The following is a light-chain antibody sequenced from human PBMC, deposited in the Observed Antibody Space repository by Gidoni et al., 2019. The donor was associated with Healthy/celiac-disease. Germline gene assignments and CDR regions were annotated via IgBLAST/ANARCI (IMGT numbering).Light chain of an antibody. V-gene: IGLV2-14*01. CDR3: SSYTSSSTLV. CDR2: EVS. CDR1: SSDVGGYTY. Sequence: SALTETASESGSPGQSITISCTGTSSDVGGYTYVSWYQQQPGKAPKLMIYEVSTRPSGVSNRFSVSKSGNTASLTLSGLQAEDEADYYCSSYTSSSTLVFGGGTKLTVL. J-gene: IGLJ3*02.